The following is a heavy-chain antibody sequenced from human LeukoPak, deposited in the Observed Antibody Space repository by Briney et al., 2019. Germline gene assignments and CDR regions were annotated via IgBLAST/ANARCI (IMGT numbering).Heavy chain of an antibody. V-gene: IGHV3-30*04. CDR2: ISYDGSNK. Sequence: GGSLRLSCAASGFTFSSYAMHWVRQAPGKGLEWVAVISYDGSNKYYADSVKGRFTISRDNSKNTLYLQMNSLRAEDTAVYYCARDSRGFDYWGQGTLVTVSS. CDR1: GFTFSSYA. CDR3: ARDSRGFDY. D-gene: IGHD6-13*01. J-gene: IGHJ4*02.